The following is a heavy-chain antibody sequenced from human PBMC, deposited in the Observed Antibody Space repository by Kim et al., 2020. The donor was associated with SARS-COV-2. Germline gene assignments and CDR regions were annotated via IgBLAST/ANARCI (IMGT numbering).Heavy chain of an antibody. CDR3: ARTDGSGRFSSAMDV. J-gene: IGHJ6*02. Sequence: PSFNSRVTISVDKSKNQFSLKVTSVTAADTAVYYCARTDGSGRFSSAMDVWGQGTSVIVSS. V-gene: IGHV4-59*01. D-gene: IGHD3-10*01.